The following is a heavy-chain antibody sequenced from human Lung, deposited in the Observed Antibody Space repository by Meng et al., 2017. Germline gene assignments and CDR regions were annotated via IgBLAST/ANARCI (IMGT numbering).Heavy chain of an antibody. CDR2: MDYSRRT. J-gene: IGHJ4*02. CDR3: AGGPWELDF. V-gene: IGHV4-61*01. CDR1: GASVSSGSYY. Sequence: QVQLSASGPGLVSPSETLSLTCSVSGASVSSGSYYWGWLPQHPVKGLEWIAYMDYSRRTNYSPSLKSRVTMSTDTSKNQLSMELSSVTAADTAVYYCAGGPWELDFWGQGTLVTVSS. D-gene: IGHD1-26*01.